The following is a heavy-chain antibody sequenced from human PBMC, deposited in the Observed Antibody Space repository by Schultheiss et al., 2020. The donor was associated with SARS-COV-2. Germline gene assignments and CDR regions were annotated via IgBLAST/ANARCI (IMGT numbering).Heavy chain of an antibody. Sequence: GESLKISCAASGFSFSSYEMNWVRQAPGKGLEWVAVISYDGSNKYYADSVKGRFTISRDNSKNTLYLQMNSLRAEDTAVYYCAKISRGYSYGPPGPVDYWGQGTLVTVSS. D-gene: IGHD5-18*01. CDR1: GFSFSSYE. CDR3: AKISRGYSYGPPGPVDY. CDR2: ISYDGSNK. V-gene: IGHV3-30-3*01. J-gene: IGHJ4*02.